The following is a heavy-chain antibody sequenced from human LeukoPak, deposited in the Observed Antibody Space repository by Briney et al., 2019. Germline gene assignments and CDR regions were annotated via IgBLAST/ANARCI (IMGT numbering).Heavy chain of an antibody. CDR3: ANLVGATPY. J-gene: IGHJ4*02. D-gene: IGHD1-26*01. CDR2: ISSSGSSI. Sequence: GGSLRLSCAASGYTFSSHEMDWVRQAPGKGLEWVSYISSSGSSIYYSDSVKGRFTISRDNAKNSLYLQMNSLRAEDTAVYYCANLVGATPYWGQGTLVTVSS. V-gene: IGHV3-48*03. CDR1: GYTFSSHE.